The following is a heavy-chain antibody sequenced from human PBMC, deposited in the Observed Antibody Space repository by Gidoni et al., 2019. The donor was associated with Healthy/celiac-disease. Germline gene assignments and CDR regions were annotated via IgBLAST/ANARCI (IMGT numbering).Heavy chain of an antibody. CDR1: SSYA. Sequence: SSYAISWVRQAPGQGLEWMGRIIPILGIANYAQKFQGRVTITADKSTSTAYMELSSLRSEDTAVYYCARDRRIVVVPAAIVTSALGYYYYGMDVWGQGTTVTVSS. D-gene: IGHD2-2*01. J-gene: IGHJ6*02. CDR2: IIPILGIA. CDR3: ARDRRIVVVPAAIVTSALGYYYYGMDV. V-gene: IGHV1-69*04.